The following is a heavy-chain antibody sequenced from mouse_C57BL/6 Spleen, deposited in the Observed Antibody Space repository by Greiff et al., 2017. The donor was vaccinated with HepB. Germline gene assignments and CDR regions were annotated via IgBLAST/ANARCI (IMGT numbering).Heavy chain of an antibody. CDR1: GYTFTDYY. D-gene: IGHD1-1*01. V-gene: IGHV1-26*01. Sequence: EVQLQQSGPELVKPGASVKISCKASGYTFTDYYMNWVKQSHGKSLEWIGDINPNNGGTSYNQKLKGKATLTVDKSSSTAYMELRSLTSEDSAVYYCARWDYGSSPFDYWGQGTTLTVSS. CDR3: ARWDYGSSPFDY. J-gene: IGHJ2*01. CDR2: INPNNGGT.